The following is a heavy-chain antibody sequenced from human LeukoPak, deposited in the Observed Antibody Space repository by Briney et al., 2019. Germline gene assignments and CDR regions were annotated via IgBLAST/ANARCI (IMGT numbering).Heavy chain of an antibody. Sequence: SVKVSCKASGGTFSSYVISWVRQAPGQGLEWMGGIIPIFGTANYAQKFQGRVTITTDESTSTAYMELSSLRSEDTAVYYCARVELSDFWSGYKYYYYYMDVWGKGTTVTVSS. CDR3: ARVELSDFWSGYKYYYYYMDV. V-gene: IGHV1-69*05. J-gene: IGHJ6*03. CDR2: IIPIFGTA. CDR1: GGTFSSYV. D-gene: IGHD3-3*01.